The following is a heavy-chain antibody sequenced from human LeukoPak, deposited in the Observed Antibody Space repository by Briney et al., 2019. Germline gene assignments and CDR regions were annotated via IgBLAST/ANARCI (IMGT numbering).Heavy chain of an antibody. D-gene: IGHD6-13*01. Sequence: GGSLRLSCAASGFTFNNYAMSWVRQAPGKGLEWVSAISGSGDITYYADSVKGRFTISRDNAKNSLYLQMNSLRAEDTAVYYCASELPSSSWYDYWGQGTLVTVSS. J-gene: IGHJ4*02. CDR2: ISGSGDIT. V-gene: IGHV3-23*01. CDR3: ASELPSSSWYDY. CDR1: GFTFNNYA.